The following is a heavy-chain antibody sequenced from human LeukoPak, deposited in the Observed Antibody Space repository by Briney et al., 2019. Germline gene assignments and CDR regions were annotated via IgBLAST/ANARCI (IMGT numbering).Heavy chain of an antibody. CDR1: GGSISSSSYY. V-gene: IGHV4-39*07. D-gene: IGHD5-18*01. CDR2: INHSGST. Sequence: SETLSLTCTVSGGSISSSSYYWGWIRQPPGKGLEWIGEINHSGSTNYNPSLKSRVTISVDTSKNQFSLKLSSVTAADTAVYYCARVGHGGYSYGYSIWFDPWGQGTLVTVSS. J-gene: IGHJ5*02. CDR3: ARVGHGGYSYGYSIWFDP.